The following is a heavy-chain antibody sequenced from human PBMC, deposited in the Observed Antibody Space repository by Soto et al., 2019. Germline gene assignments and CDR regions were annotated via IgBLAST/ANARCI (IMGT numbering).Heavy chain of an antibody. CDR1: GYTFPSYG. J-gene: IGHJ4*02. D-gene: IGHD1-26*01. V-gene: IGHV1-18*01. CDR2: ISAFNCNT. CDR3: ASDGGYSGSY. Sequence: QVQLVQSGAEVKKPGASVKVSCKASGYTFPSYGISWVRQAPGQGLEWMGWISAFNCNTNNAQKLQGRVTMPTDTATSTGYMELRSLRSDDTAVYYCASDGGYSGSYWGEGALVTVSS.